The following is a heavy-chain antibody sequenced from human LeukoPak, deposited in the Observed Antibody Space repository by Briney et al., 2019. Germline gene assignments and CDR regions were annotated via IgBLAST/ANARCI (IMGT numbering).Heavy chain of an antibody. D-gene: IGHD3-22*01. J-gene: IGHJ4*02. CDR2: IYDSGST. CDR3: ALGCSGYPCGY. Sequence: PSETLSLTCTVSGGSIRSSYYYWGWIRQPPGKGLEWIGSIYDSGSTYYNPSLKSRVTISVDTSKNQFSLKLSSVTAADTAVYYCALGCSGYPCGYWGQGTLVTVSS. V-gene: IGHV4-39*07. CDR1: GGSIRSSYYY.